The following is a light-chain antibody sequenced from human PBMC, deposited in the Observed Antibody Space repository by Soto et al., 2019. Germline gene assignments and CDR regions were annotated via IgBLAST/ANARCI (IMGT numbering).Light chain of an antibody. CDR3: QQRTNWPLT. V-gene: IGKV3-11*01. Sequence: EIVLTQSPATLSFSPGERATLSCRASQSVSSQLAWYQQKPGQAPRLLIYDASNRATGIPARFSGSGSGTDFTLTISSLEPEDFAVSYCQQRTNWPLTFGGGTKVEIK. CDR1: QSVSSQ. J-gene: IGKJ4*01. CDR2: DAS.